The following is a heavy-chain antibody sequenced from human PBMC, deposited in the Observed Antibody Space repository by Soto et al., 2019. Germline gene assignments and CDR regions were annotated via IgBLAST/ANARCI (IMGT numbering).Heavy chain of an antibody. CDR2: IKSKTDGGTT. CDR1: GFTFSNAW. V-gene: IGHV3-15*01. J-gene: IGHJ2*01. Sequence: AGGSLRLSCAASGFTFSNAWMSWVRQAPGKGLEWVGRIKSKTDGGTTDYAAPVKGRFTISRDDSKNTLYLRMNSLKTEDTAVYYCTTAPLRYCSSTRCYHRYFDLWGRGTLVTGSS. D-gene: IGHD2-2*01. CDR3: TTAPLRYCSSTRCYHRYFDL.